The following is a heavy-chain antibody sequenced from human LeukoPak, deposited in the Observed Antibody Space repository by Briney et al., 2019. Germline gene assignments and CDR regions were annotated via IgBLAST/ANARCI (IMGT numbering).Heavy chain of an antibody. J-gene: IGHJ6*03. CDR3: ARGQTADYVWGSYRFPPSWYYYYYMDV. Sequence: ASVKVSCKASGYTFTGYYMHWVRQAPGQGLEWMGWINPNSGNTGYAQKFQGRVTITRNTSISTAYMELSSLRSEDTAVYYCARGQTADYVWGSYRFPPSWYYYYYMDVWGKGTTVTVSS. CDR2: INPNSGNT. CDR1: GYTFTGYY. D-gene: IGHD3-16*02. V-gene: IGHV1-8*03.